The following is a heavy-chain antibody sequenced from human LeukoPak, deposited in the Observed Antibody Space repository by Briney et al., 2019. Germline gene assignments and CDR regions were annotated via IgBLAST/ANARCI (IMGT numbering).Heavy chain of an antibody. Sequence: GGSLRLSCAASGFTFSSYWMHWVRQAPGEGLVWVSRIKTDGTTTNYADSVKGRFTISRDNAKNSLYLQMNSLRAEDTAVYYCARASGGPDYWGQGTLVTVSS. CDR1: GFTFSSYW. D-gene: IGHD1-26*01. CDR2: IKTDGTTT. J-gene: IGHJ4*02. V-gene: IGHV3-74*01. CDR3: ARASGGPDY.